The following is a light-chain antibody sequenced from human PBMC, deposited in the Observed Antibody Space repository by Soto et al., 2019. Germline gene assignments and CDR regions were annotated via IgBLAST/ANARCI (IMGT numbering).Light chain of an antibody. J-gene: IGKJ1*01. V-gene: IGKV1-5*01. CDR1: QSISSW. CDR2: DAS. Sequence: DIQMTQSPSTLSASVGDRVTITCRASQSISSWLSWYQQKPGKAPKLLIHDASSLESGVPSRFSDSGSGTEFTLTISSLQPDDFATYYCQQYNSYSWTLGQGTKVDIK. CDR3: QQYNSYSWT.